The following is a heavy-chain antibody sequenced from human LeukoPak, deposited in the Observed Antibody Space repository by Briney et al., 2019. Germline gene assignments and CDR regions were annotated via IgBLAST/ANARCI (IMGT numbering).Heavy chain of an antibody. V-gene: IGHV4-61*02. CDR2: IYTSGTT. CDR3: ARGWELQPFAF. CDR1: GGSISSGSYY. J-gene: IGHJ4*02. D-gene: IGHD1-26*01. Sequence: SETLSLTCSVSGGSISSGSYYWNWIRQPAGKGLDWIGRIYTSGTTNYNPSLKSRVSISMDTSKNQFSLKLSSVTAADTAVYYCARGWELQPFAFWGQGTLVTVSS.